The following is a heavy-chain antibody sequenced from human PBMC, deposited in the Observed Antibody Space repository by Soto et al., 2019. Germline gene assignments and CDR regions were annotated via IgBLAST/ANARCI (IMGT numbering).Heavy chain of an antibody. Sequence: QVQLVQSGAEVKKPGASVKVSCKASGYTFTSYDINWVRQATGQGLEWMGWMNPNSGNTGYAQKFQGRVNTNRNTTISTAYMELSSLRSEDTAMYYCARGTYCISTSCYQSHYYYDYGMDVWGQGTTVTVSS. J-gene: IGHJ6*02. CDR2: MNPNSGNT. CDR3: ARGTYCISTSCYQSHYYYDYGMDV. CDR1: GYTFTSYD. V-gene: IGHV1-8*01. D-gene: IGHD2-2*01.